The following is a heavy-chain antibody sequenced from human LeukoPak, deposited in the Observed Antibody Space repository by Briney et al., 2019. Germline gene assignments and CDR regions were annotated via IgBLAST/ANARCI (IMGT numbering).Heavy chain of an antibody. Sequence: GESLQISCKGSGYSFTSYWIGWVRQLPGKGLEWMGIIYPGDSDTRYSPSFQGQVTISADKSISTAYLQWSSLKASDTAMYYCARSPIAAAGTYGMDVWGQGTTVTVSS. V-gene: IGHV5-51*01. CDR2: IYPGDSDT. J-gene: IGHJ6*02. D-gene: IGHD6-13*01. CDR3: ARSPIAAAGTYGMDV. CDR1: GYSFTSYW.